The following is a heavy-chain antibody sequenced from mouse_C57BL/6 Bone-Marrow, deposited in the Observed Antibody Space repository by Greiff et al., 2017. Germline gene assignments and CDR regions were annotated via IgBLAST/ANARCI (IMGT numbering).Heavy chain of an antibody. J-gene: IGHJ4*01. CDR3: ARDPFLYYYAMDY. CDR2: ISDGGSYT. CDR1: GFTFSSYA. Sequence: EVHLVESGGGLVKPGGSLKLSCAASGFTFSSYAMSWVRQTPEKRLEWVATISDGGSYTYYPDNVKGRFTISRDNAKNNLYLQMSHLKSEDTAMYYCARDPFLYYYAMDYWGQGTSVTVSS. V-gene: IGHV5-4*01.